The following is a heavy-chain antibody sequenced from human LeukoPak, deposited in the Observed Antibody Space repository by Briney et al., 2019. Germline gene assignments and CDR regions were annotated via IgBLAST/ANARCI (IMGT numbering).Heavy chain of an antibody. CDR2: IYPGDSDT. D-gene: IGHD3-10*01. CDR3: ARDHYYGSGSSPYYYYGMDV. Sequence: GGSLKISCKGSGYSFTSYWIGWVRQMPGKGLEWMGIIYPGDSDTRYSPSFQGQVTISADKSISTAYLQWSSLRASDTAMYYCARDHYYGSGSSPYYYYGMDVWGQGTTVTVSS. CDR1: GYSFTSYW. J-gene: IGHJ6*02. V-gene: IGHV5-51*01.